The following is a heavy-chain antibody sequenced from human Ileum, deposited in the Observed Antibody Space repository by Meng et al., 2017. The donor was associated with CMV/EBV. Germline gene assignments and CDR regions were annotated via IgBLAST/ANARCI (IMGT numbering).Heavy chain of an antibody. CDR2: IRYDGSNK. Sequence: SGFTFSSYGMHWVRQAPGKGLEWVAFIRYDGSNKYYADSVKGRFTISRDNSKNTLYLQMNSLRAEDTAVYYCAKDLRVAARPGWFDPWGQGTLVT. CDR1: GFTFSSYG. J-gene: IGHJ5*02. D-gene: IGHD6-6*01. CDR3: AKDLRVAARPGWFDP. V-gene: IGHV3-30*02.